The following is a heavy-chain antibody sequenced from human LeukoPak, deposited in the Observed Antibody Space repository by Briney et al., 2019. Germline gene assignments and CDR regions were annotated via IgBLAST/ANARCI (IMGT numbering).Heavy chain of an antibody. V-gene: IGHV1-46*01. J-gene: IGHJ5*02. CDR1: GYTFTSNY. CDR3: AREARLRLRGAKNWFDP. CDR2: ISPSGGST. D-gene: IGHD5-12*01. Sequence: ASVKVSCKAFGYTFTSNYMHWVRQAPGQGPEWMGVISPSGGSTTYAQKFQGRVTMTRDTSTSTVYMELSSLRSEDTAVYYCAREARLRLRGAKNWFDPWGQGTLVTVSS.